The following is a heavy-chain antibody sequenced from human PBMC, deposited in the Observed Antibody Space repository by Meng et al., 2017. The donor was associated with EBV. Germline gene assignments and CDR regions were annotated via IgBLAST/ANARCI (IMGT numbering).Heavy chain of an antibody. V-gene: IGHV4-39*07. Sequence: QLQLQESGPGLVKPSEXLSLTCTVSGGSISSSSYHWGWIRQPPGKGLEWIGSIYYSGSTYHNPSLKSRVTISVDTSKNQFSLKLSSVTAADTAVYYCARSSPVRFGELSNWGQGTLVTVSS. CDR2: IYYSGST. CDR1: GGSISSSSYH. J-gene: IGHJ4*02. D-gene: IGHD3-10*01. CDR3: ARSSPVRFGELSN.